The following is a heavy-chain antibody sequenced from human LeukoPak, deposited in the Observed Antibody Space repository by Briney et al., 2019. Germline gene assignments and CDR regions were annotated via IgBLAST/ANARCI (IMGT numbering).Heavy chain of an antibody. V-gene: IGHV3-48*03. Sequence: PGGSLRLSCAASGFTFSSYEMNWVRQAPGKGLEWASYISSSGRTTYYADSLKGRFTISRDNAENSLYLQMNSLRAEDTAVCYCARVLGAPIPAAAIDYWGQGTLVTVSS. D-gene: IGHD2-2*01. J-gene: IGHJ4*02. CDR1: GFTFSSYE. CDR3: ARVLGAPIPAAAIDY. CDR2: ISSSGRTT.